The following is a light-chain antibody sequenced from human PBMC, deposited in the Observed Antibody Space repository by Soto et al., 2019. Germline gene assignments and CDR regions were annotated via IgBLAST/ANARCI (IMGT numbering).Light chain of an antibody. CDR1: GSNIGAGFD. CDR3: QSYDTSLSGSEV. CDR2: GNT. J-gene: IGLJ1*01. Sequence: QSVLTQPPSVSGAPGQRVTISCTGSGSNIGAGFDVHWYQQLPGRAPKLLIYGNTNRPSGVPDRFSGSKSGTSASLAITGLQAEDDADYYCQSYDTSLSGSEVFGTGTKVTVL. V-gene: IGLV1-40*01.